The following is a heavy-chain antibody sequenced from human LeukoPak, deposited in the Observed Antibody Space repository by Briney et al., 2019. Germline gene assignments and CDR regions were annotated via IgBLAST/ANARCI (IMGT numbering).Heavy chain of an antibody. CDR3: ARDCYDFWSGYYTSAGNWFDP. CDR1: GGTFSSYA. D-gene: IGHD3-3*01. J-gene: IGHJ5*02. V-gene: IGHV1-69*06. Sequence: SVKVSCKASGGTFSSYAISWVRQAPGQGLEWMGRIIPIFGTANYAQKFQGRVTITADKSTSTDYMELSSLRSEDTAVYYCARDCYDFWSGYYTSAGNWFDPWGQGTLVTVSS. CDR2: IIPIFGTA.